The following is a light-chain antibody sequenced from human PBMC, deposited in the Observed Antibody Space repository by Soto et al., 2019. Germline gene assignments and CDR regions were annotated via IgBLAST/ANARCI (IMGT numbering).Light chain of an antibody. Sequence: DIVMTQSPLSLPVTPGEPASISCRSTQSLLNSNGYNYLDWYLQKPGQSPQLLISLGSNRATGIPDRFSGSGSGTDFTLTISRLEPEDFAVYYCQQYGSSPTWTFGQGTKVDIK. V-gene: IGKV2-28*01. CDR2: LGS. J-gene: IGKJ1*01. CDR3: QQYGSSPTWT. CDR1: QSLLNSNGYNY.